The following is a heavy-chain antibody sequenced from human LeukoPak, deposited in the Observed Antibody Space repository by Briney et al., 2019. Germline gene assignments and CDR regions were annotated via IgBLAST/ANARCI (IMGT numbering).Heavy chain of an antibody. CDR3: ARHSSSWYYFDY. CDR1: GFTFSDYQ. J-gene: IGHJ4*02. V-gene: IGHV4-59*08. D-gene: IGHD6-13*01. CDR2: IYYSGTT. Sequence: PWGSLRLSCAASGFTFSDYQMSWIRQPPGKGLEWIGYIYYSGTTNYNPSLKSRVTISVDTSKNQFSLKLSSVTAADTAVYYCARHSSSWYYFDYWGQGTLVTVCS.